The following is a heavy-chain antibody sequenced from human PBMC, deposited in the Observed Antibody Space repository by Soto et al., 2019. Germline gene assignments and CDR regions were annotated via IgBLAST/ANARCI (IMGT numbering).Heavy chain of an antibody. Sequence: QVQLQESGPGLVKPSETLSLTCTVAGGSLTDHYWNWFRQSPGRGLQWIGYVYYSGATSYKPSLPRRGTITVDTSKNPFSLKLSSVTAADTAVYFCARGNDWKGSTFDFWGQGTMVYVSS. CDR3: ARGNDWKGSTFDF. J-gene: IGHJ3*01. CDR2: VYYSGAT. V-gene: IGHV4-59*11. D-gene: IGHD2-21*01. CDR1: GGSLTDHY.